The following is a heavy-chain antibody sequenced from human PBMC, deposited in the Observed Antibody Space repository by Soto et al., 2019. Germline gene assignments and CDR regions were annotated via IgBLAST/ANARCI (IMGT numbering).Heavy chain of an antibody. CDR3: ARVPDL. CDR1: GGSISSGGYS. D-gene: IGHD2-2*01. Sequence: SETLSLTCAVSGGSISSGGYSWSWIRHPPGKGLEWIGYIYHSGSTYYNPSLKSRVTISVDRSKNQFSLKLSSVTAADTAVYYCARVPDLWGQGTLVTVSS. CDR2: IYHSGST. V-gene: IGHV4-30-2*01. J-gene: IGHJ5*02.